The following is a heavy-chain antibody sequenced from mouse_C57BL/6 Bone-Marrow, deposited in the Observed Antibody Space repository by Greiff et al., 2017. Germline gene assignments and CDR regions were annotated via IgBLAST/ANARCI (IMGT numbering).Heavy chain of an antibody. CDR2: IYPRSGNT. J-gene: IGHJ1*03. CDR1: GYTFTSYG. D-gene: IGHD1-1*01. Sequence: VQLQQSGAELARPGASVKLSCKASGYTFTSYGISWVKQRTGQGLEWIGEIYPRSGNTYYNEKFKGKATLTADKSSSTAYMELRSLTSEDSAFYFWARSTVVAPQYRYFDVWGTGTTVTVSS. CDR3: ARSTVVAPQYRYFDV. V-gene: IGHV1-81*01.